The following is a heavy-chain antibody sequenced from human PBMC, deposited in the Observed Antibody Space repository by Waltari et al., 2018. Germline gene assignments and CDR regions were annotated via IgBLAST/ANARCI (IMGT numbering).Heavy chain of an antibody. CDR1: GGSISSYY. CDR2: IYTSGST. J-gene: IGHJ2*01. Sequence: QVQLQESGPGLVKPSETLSLTCTVSGGSISSYYWSWIRQPAGKGLEWIGRIYTSGSTNYTPSLQRRVTMSVDTSTNQFSLKLSSVTAAATAVYYCARASPRLRYGDRNYDWYFDLWGRGTLVTVSS. D-gene: IGHD4-17*01. CDR3: ARASPRLRYGDRNYDWYFDL. V-gene: IGHV4-4*07.